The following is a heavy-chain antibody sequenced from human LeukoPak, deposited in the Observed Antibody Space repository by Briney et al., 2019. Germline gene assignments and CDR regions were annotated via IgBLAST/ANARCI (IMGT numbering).Heavy chain of an antibody. Sequence: PGGSLRLSCAASGLSFSGSAMHWVRQASGKGLEWVGRIRSKANSYATAYAASVKGRFTISRDDSKNTAYLQMNSLKTEDTAVYYCARATYYYGSGSSPLANAFDIWGQGTRVTVSS. CDR1: GLSFSGSA. V-gene: IGHV3-73*01. CDR2: IRSKANSYAT. J-gene: IGHJ3*02. D-gene: IGHD3-10*01. CDR3: ARATYYYGSGSSPLANAFDI.